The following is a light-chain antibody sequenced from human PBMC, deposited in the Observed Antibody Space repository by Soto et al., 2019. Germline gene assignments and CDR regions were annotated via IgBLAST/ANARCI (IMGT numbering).Light chain of an antibody. V-gene: IGKV1-12*01. J-gene: IGKJ4*01. CDR1: QDISDW. CDR2: AAT. CDR3: QQGHTFPLT. Sequence: DIQMTQSPSSVSASVGDRVTITCRASQDISDWLAWHQQKPGKAPKLLIYAATTLHSGVPSRFSGSGSGTDFTLTISSLQPEDFANYYCQQGHTFPLTFGGGNKVEIK.